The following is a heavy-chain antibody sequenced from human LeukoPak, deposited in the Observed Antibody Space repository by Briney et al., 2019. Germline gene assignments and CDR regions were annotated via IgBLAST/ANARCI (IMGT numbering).Heavy chain of an antibody. Sequence: PGRSLRLSCAASGFTFDDYAMHWVRQAPGKGLEWVSGISWNSGSIGYADSVKGRFTISRDNAKNSLYLQMNSLKTEDTAVYYCTTPADIWGQGTLVTVSS. D-gene: IGHD2-2*02. CDR1: GFTFDDYA. CDR2: ISWNSGSI. J-gene: IGHJ4*02. CDR3: TTPADI. V-gene: IGHV3-9*01.